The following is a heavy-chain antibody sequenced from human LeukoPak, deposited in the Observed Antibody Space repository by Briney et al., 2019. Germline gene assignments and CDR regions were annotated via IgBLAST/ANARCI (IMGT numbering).Heavy chain of an antibody. CDR2: INRDGSII. D-gene: IGHD1-26*01. CDR3: ARNGLGEWELLHV. CDR1: GFTFSRYW. J-gene: IGHJ4*02. Sequence: GGSLRLSCAASGFTFSRYWMHWVRQVPGKGLVWVSRINRDGSIISYADSVRGRFTTSRDNAKNTLYLQMNGLRAEDTAVYYCARNGLGEWELLHVWGQGTLVTVSS. V-gene: IGHV3-74*01.